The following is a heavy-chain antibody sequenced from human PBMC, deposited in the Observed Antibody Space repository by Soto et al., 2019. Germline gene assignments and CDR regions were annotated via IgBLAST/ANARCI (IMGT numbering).Heavy chain of an antibody. CDR2: IWYDGSNK. CDR3: AIAPPSVGTTGTGNV. J-gene: IGHJ6*02. V-gene: IGHV3-33*01. D-gene: IGHD1-1*01. Sequence: QVQLVESGGGVVQPGRSLRLSCAASGFTFSSYGMHWVRQAPGKGLEWVAVIWYDGSNKYYADSVKGRFTISRDNSKNTRYLQRNKLRAEDTAVYYCAIAPPSVGTTGTGNVWCQGTTVTVSS. CDR1: GFTFSSYG.